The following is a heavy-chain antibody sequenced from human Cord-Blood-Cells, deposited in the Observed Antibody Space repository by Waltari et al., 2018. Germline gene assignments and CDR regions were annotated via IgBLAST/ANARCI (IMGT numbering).Heavy chain of an antibody. V-gene: IGHV1-3*01. CDR1: GYTFRSYA. CDR2: INAGNGNT. J-gene: IGHJ3*02. D-gene: IGHD5-12*01. Sequence: QVQFVQSGAEVKKPGASVKVSCKASGYTFRSYAMHWVRQAPGQRLEWMGWINAGNGNTKYSQKFQGRVTITRDTSASTAYMELSSLRSEDTAVYYCARGALGIVATAYDAFDIWGQGTMVTVSS. CDR3: ARGALGIVATAYDAFDI.